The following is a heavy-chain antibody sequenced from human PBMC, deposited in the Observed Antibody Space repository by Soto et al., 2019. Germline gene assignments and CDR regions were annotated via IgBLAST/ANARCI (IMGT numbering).Heavy chain of an antibody. D-gene: IGHD6-19*01. V-gene: IGHV3-11*01. CDR3: ARDSSGHELAFDAFDI. CDR1: GFTFSDYY. Sequence: QVQLVESGGGLVKPGGSLRLSCAASGFTFSDYYMSWIRQAPGKGLEWVSYISSSGSTIYYEDYVKGRFTISRDNAKNSLYLQMNSLRDEDTAVYYCARDSSGHELAFDAFDIWGQGTMVTVSS. CDR2: ISSSGSTI. J-gene: IGHJ3*02.